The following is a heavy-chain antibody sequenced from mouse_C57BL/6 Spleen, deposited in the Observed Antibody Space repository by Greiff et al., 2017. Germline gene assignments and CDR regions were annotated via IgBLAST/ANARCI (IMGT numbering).Heavy chain of an antibody. J-gene: IGHJ2*01. CDR3: ARDYYGSSYVLDY. CDR2: IWSGGST. CDR1: GFSLTSYG. D-gene: IGHD1-1*01. Sequence: QVQLKESGPGLVQPSQSLSITCTVSGFSLTSYGVHWVRQSPGKGLEWLGVIWSGGSTDYNAAFISSLSISKDNSKSQVFFKMNSLQADDTAIYYCARDYYGSSYVLDYWGQGTTLTVSS. V-gene: IGHV2-2*01.